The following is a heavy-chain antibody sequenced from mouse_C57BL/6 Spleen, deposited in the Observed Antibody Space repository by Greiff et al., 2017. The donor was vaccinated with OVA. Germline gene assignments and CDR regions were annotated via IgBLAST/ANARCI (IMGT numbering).Heavy chain of an antibody. CDR2: INPNNGGT. J-gene: IGHJ4*01. Sequence: VQLQQSGPELVKPGASVKISCKASGYTFTDYYMNWVKQSHGKSLEWIGDINPNNGGTSYNQKFKGKATLTVDKSSSTAYMELRSLTSEDSAVYYCARSLLLRRDYAMDYWGQGTSVTVSS. CDR1: GYTFTDYY. CDR3: ARSLLLRRDYAMDY. D-gene: IGHD1-1*01. V-gene: IGHV1-26*01.